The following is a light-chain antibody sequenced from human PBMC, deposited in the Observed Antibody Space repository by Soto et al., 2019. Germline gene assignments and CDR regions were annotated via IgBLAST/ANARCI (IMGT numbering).Light chain of an antibody. CDR1: QDISSY. CDR3: QQYDNLPMYT. CDR2: DAS. J-gene: IGKJ2*01. Sequence: DIQMTQSPSSLSASVGDRVTITCQASQDISSYLNWYQQKPGKAPKLLIYDASNLETGVSSRFSGSGSGTDFTVTISSRQPEDIATYYGQQYDNLPMYTFGQGTKREIK. V-gene: IGKV1-33*01.